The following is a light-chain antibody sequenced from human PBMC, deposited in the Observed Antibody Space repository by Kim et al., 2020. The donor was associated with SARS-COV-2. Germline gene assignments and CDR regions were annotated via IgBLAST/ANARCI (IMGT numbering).Light chain of an antibody. J-gene: IGKJ4*01. CDR2: GAS. CDR3: QQYDSSPLT. V-gene: IGKV3-20*01. CDR1: QSVSSSS. Sequence: AAGERATLSCRASQSVSSSSLAWYQQKPGQAPRLLIAGASSRATGIPDRFSGSGSGTDFTLIINRLEPEDFAVYYCQQYDSSPLTFGGGTKVDIK.